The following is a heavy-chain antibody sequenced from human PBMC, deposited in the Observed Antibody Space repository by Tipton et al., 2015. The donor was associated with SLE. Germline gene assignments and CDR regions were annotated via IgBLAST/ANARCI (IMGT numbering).Heavy chain of an antibody. CDR2: IKEDGSEK. J-gene: IGHJ4*02. Sequence: QLVQSGGGVVRPGGSLRLSCAASGFAFSSSWMNWVRQAPGKGLEWVANIKEDGSEKHYVDSVKDRLTISRDNAQNLLYLQMNSLRAEDTAVYYCARGKFYFDYWGQGALVTVSS. CDR1: GFAFSSSW. V-gene: IGHV3-7*01. CDR3: ARGKFYFDY.